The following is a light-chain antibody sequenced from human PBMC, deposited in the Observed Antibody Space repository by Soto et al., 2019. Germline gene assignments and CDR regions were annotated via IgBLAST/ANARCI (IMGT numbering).Light chain of an antibody. CDR2: AAS. V-gene: IGKV1-12*01. J-gene: IGKJ2*01. CDR3: QQANSFPYT. Sequence: DIQMTQSPSSVSASGGDRVTITCRASQAISSWLAWYQQKPGKAPKLLIYAASPLQSGVPSRFSGSGSGTECTLTISSLQPEDFATYYCQQANSFPYTFGQGTKLEIK. CDR1: QAISSW.